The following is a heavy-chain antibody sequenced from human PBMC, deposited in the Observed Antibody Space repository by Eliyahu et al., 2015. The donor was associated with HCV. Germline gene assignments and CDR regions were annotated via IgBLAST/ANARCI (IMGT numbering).Heavy chain of an antibody. J-gene: IGHJ4*02. V-gene: IGHV4-31*03. CDR1: GGSISSGGYY. D-gene: IGHD2-2*01. CDR2: IYYSGST. Sequence: QVQLQESGPGLVKPSQTLSLTCTVSGGSISSGGYYWSWIRQHPGKGLEWIGYIYYSGSTYYNPSLKSRVTISVDTSKNQFSLKLSSVTAADTAVYYCARVRCSSTSCYRYFDYWGQGTLVTVSS. CDR3: ARVRCSSTSCYRYFDY.